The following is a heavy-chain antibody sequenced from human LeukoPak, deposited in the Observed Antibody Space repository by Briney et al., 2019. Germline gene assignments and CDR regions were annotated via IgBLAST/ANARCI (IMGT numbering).Heavy chain of an antibody. D-gene: IGHD3-3*01. CDR1: GFTFSSYA. CDR2: ISGSGGST. Sequence: GGSLRLSCAASGFTFSSYAMSWVRQAPGEGLEWVSAISGSGGSTYYADSVKGRFTISRDNSKNTLYLQMNSLRAEDTAVYYCAKSRRITIFGVVITDYYYYGMDVWGQGTTVTVSS. CDR3: AKSRRITIFGVVITDYYYYGMDV. V-gene: IGHV3-23*01. J-gene: IGHJ6*02.